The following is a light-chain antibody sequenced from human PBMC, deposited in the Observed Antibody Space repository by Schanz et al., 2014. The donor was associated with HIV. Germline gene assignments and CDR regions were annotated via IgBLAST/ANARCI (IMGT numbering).Light chain of an antibody. CDR3: AAWDVNLNGPV. CDR2: NDN. Sequence: QSVLTQPPSLSGAPGQRVSLSCNGSSSNIGAGYHVHWYLQFPGTAPRLLIHNDNQRPSGVPDRFSGSKSGTSASLAISGLQSEDEADYYCAAWDVNLNGPVFGGGTKLTVL. V-gene: IGLV1-44*01. CDR1: SSNIGAGYH. J-gene: IGLJ2*01.